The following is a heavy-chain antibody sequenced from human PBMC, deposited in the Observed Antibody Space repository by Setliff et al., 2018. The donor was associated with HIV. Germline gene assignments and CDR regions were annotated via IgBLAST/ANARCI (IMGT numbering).Heavy chain of an antibody. Sequence: SETLSLTCTVSGGSISSSSYYWGWIRQPPGKGLEWIGSIYYTGSTYYNPSLQSRVTISVDASKNQFSLKFNSVTAADTAVYYCASYYDFWGGYSFFDPWGQGTLVTVSS. J-gene: IGHJ5*02. D-gene: IGHD3-3*01. CDR3: ASYYDFWGGYSFFDP. CDR1: GGSISSSSYY. V-gene: IGHV4-39*01. CDR2: IYYTGST.